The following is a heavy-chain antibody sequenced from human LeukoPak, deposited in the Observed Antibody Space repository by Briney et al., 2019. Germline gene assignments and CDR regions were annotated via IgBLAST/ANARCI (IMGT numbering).Heavy chain of an antibody. CDR3: ARLSLHCSGGSCYRGAFDS. CDR2: VYYSGVT. D-gene: IGHD2-15*01. V-gene: IGHV4-61*01. Sequence: SETLSLTCTVSGGTVSGGSTGSDYWSWIRQPPGKGLEWIAYVYYSGVTSYNPSLKSRVAISIDTSKNQFSLNLSSVTAADTAVYYCARLSLHCSGGSCYRGAFDSWGQGTLVTVSS. CDR1: GGTVSGGSTGSDY. J-gene: IGHJ4*02.